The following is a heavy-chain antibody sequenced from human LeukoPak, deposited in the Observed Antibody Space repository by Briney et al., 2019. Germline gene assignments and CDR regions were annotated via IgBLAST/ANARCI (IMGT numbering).Heavy chain of an antibody. V-gene: IGHV3-23*01. Sequence: HPGGSLRLSCAASGFSVSDNYMSWVRQAPGKGLEWVSAISGSGGSTYYADSVKGRFTISRDNSKNTLYLQMNSLRAEDTAVYYCAKDSRMDVWGQGTTVTVSS. J-gene: IGHJ6*02. CDR1: GFSVSDNY. CDR3: AKDSRMDV. CDR2: ISGSGGST.